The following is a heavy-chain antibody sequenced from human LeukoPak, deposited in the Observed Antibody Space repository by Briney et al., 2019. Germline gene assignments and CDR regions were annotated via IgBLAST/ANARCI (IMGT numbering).Heavy chain of an antibody. V-gene: IGHV3-33*01. Sequence: GGSLRLSCAASGFTFSSYGMHWVRQAPGKGLEWVAVIWYDGSNKYYADSVKGRLTISRDNSKNTLYLQMNSLRAEDTAVYYCARYGSTVTTLPYYYYYGMDVWGQGTTVTVSS. CDR3: ARYGSTVTTLPYYYYYGMDV. D-gene: IGHD4-17*01. J-gene: IGHJ6*02. CDR2: IWYDGSNK. CDR1: GFTFSSYG.